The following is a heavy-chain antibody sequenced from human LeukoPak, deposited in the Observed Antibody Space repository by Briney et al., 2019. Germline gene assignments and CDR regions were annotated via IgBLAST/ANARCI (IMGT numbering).Heavy chain of an antibody. CDR2: MFYSGSA. CDR3: AREVPIVRGLRWDY. V-gene: IGHV4-59*01. D-gene: IGHD3-10*01. Sequence: SETLSLTCTVSGGSITNYNWIWIRQPPGKGLEWIGYMFYSGSANYDPSLEDRVTISVDTSRNQFSLKLTSVTPADTAVYYCAREVPIVRGLRWDYWGQGTLVTVSS. J-gene: IGHJ4*02. CDR1: GGSITNYN.